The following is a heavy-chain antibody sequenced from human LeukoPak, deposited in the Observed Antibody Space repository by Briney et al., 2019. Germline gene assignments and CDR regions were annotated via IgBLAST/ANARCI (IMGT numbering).Heavy chain of an antibody. CDR3: ARVSGSSAFDI. CDR1: GDSVSSKSVA. D-gene: IGHD1-26*01. CDR2: TYYRSKWYN. V-gene: IGHV6-1*01. J-gene: IGHJ3*02. Sequence: SQTLSLTCAISGDSVSSKSVAWNWIRQSPSRGLEWLGRTYYRSKWYNDYAVSVKSRITINPDTSKNQFSLRLNSVTPEDTAVYYCARVSGSSAFDIWGQGTMVTVSS.